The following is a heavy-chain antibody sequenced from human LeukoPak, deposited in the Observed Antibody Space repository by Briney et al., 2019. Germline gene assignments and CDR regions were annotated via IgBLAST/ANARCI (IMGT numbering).Heavy chain of an antibody. Sequence: GGSLRLSCAASGFTFSSYSMNWVRQAPGKGLEWVSSISSSSSYIYYADSVKGRFTISRDNAKNSLYLQMNSLRAEDTAVYYCARGTQQLVRRNAFDIWGQGTMVTVSS. CDR2: ISSSSSYI. D-gene: IGHD6-13*01. CDR3: ARGTQQLVRRNAFDI. CDR1: GFTFSSYS. V-gene: IGHV3-21*04. J-gene: IGHJ3*02.